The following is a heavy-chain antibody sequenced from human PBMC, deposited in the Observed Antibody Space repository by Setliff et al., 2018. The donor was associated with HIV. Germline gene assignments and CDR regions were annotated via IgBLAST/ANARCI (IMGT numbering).Heavy chain of an antibody. D-gene: IGHD2-2*01. Sequence: KASETLSLTCTVSGGSISSNNYYWGWIRQSPGKGLEWFGSIYYSGNAYYNPSLKSRLTISMDTSKNQFSLKLNSVTAADTAVYYCARGSCSTISRSLRVGNDAFDIWGQGTMVTVSS. CDR3: ARGSCSTISRSLRVGNDAFDI. V-gene: IGHV4-39*07. CDR1: GGSISSNNYY. J-gene: IGHJ3*02. CDR2: IYYSGNA.